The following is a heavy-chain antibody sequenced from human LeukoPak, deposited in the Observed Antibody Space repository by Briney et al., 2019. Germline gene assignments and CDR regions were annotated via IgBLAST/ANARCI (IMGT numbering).Heavy chain of an antibody. Sequence: SGTLSLTCTVSGYSISSGYYWGWIRQPPGKGLEWIGSIYHSGSTYYNPSLKSRVTISVDTSKNQFSLKLSSVTAADTAVYYCARTELELLSPFDYWGQGTLVTVSS. V-gene: IGHV4-38-2*02. CDR3: ARTELELLSPFDY. J-gene: IGHJ4*02. D-gene: IGHD1-7*01. CDR1: GYSISSGYY. CDR2: IYHSGST.